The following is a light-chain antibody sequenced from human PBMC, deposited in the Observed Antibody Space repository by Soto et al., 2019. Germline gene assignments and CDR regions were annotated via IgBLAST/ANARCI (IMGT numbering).Light chain of an antibody. V-gene: IGLV3-27*01. Sequence: SYELTQPSSVSVSPGQTARITCSGDVLARKYARWFQQKPGQAPVLVIYKDNERPSGIPERFSGSSSGTTVTLTISGAQVEDEADYYCCSAADNNVVFGGGTKVTVL. CDR1: VLARKY. CDR3: CSAADNNVV. CDR2: KDN. J-gene: IGLJ2*01.